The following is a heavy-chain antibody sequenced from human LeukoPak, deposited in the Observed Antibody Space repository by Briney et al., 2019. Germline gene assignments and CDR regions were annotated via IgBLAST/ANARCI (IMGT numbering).Heavy chain of an antibody. CDR2: IYSGGST. CDR1: GFTVSSNY. CDR3: AREAREYSSGWYGY. V-gene: IGHV3-53*01. Sequence: GGSLRLSCAASGFTVSSNYMSWVRQAPGKGLEWVSVIYSGGSTYYADSVKGRFTISRDNSKNTLYLQMNSLRAEDTAVYYCAREAREYSSGWYGYWGQGTLVTVSS. J-gene: IGHJ4*02. D-gene: IGHD6-19*01.